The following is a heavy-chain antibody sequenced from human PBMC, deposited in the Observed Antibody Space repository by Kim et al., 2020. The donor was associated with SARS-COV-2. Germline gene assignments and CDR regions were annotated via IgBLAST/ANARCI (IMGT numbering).Heavy chain of an antibody. V-gene: IGHV1-8*01. CDR1: GYTFTSYD. D-gene: IGHD6-13*01. CDR3: ARARGIAAPRWFDP. J-gene: IGHJ5*02. Sequence: ASVKVSCKASGYTFTSYDINWVRQATGQGLEWMGWMNPNSGNTGYAQKFQGRVTMTRNTSISTAYMELSSLRSEDTAVYYCARARGIAAPRWFDPWGRGTLVTVSS. CDR2: MNPNSGNT.